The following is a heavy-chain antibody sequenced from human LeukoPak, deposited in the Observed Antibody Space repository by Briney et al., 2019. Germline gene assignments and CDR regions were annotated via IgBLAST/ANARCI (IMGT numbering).Heavy chain of an antibody. CDR3: AKVGATYAFDI. J-gene: IGHJ3*02. D-gene: IGHD1-26*01. CDR2: IRYDGSNK. V-gene: IGHV3-30*02. Sequence: GGSLKLSCAGSGFTLGTYAMHWVGQAPGKGLEGVAFIRYDGSNKYYADSVKGRFTISRDNSKNTLYLQMNSLRAEDTAVYYCAKVGATYAFDIWGQGTMVTVSS. CDR1: GFTLGTYA.